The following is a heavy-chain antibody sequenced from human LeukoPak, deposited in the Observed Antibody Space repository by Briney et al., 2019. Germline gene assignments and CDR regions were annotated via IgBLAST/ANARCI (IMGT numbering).Heavy chain of an antibody. CDR1: GFIFSNSA. D-gene: IGHD5-18*01. J-gene: IGHJ4*02. Sequence: GGSLRLSCAASGFIFSNSAMSWVRQAPGKGLEWVSAISGSGDSTYYADSVKGRFTISRDNSKNTLYLQMNSLRAEDTAVYYCAREAKYSYGEYWGQGTLVTVSS. CDR2: ISGSGDST. CDR3: AREAKYSYGEY. V-gene: IGHV3-23*01.